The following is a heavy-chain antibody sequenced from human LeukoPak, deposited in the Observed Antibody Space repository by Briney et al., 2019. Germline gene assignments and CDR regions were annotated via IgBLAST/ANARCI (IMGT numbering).Heavy chain of an antibody. CDR1: GFTFSSYS. CDR3: AKDSDPYGSGSLGY. J-gene: IGHJ4*02. V-gene: IGHV3-21*01. D-gene: IGHD3-10*01. CDR2: ISSSSYI. Sequence: KAGGSLRLSCAASGFTFSSYSMNWVRQAPGKGLEWVSSISSSSYIYYADSVKGRFTISRDNAKNSLYLQMNSLRAEDKAVYYCAKDSDPYGSGSLGYWGQGILVTVSS.